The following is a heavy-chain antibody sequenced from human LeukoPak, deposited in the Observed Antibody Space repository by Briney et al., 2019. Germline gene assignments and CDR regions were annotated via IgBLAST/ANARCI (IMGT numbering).Heavy chain of an antibody. Sequence: PGGSLRLSCAASGFTFSSYWMSWVRQAPGKGLEWVANIRQDGSEKYYVDSVKGRFTISRDNAKNSLYLQMNSLRAEDTAVYYCARVAPYCSSTSCYVDYWGQGTLVTVSS. CDR3: ARVAPYCSSTSCYVDY. CDR1: GFTFSSYW. J-gene: IGHJ4*02. CDR2: IRQDGSEK. V-gene: IGHV3-7*01. D-gene: IGHD2-2*01.